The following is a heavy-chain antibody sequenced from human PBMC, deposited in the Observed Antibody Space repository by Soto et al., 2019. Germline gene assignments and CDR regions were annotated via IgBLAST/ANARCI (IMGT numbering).Heavy chain of an antibody. Sequence: PGESLKISCKGSGYTFTNNWIGWVRQKPGKGLEWMGLIHPRDSDARYSPSFQGQVTLSADRSTSTAYLQWTSVQASDSAMYYCVRQGVRSSGWFDLWGQGPQVTVSS. V-gene: IGHV5-51*01. CDR2: IHPRDSDA. J-gene: IGHJ5*02. CDR3: VRQGVRSSGWFDL. CDR1: GYTFTNNW. D-gene: IGHD3-22*01.